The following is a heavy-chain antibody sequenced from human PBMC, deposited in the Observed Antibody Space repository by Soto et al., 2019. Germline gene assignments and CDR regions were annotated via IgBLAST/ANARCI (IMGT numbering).Heavy chain of an antibody. V-gene: IGHV4-34*01. CDR3: ARGRGSGLYKGVYYFDY. Sequence: SETLSLTCAVYGGSFSGYYWSWIRQPPGKGLEWIGEINHSGSTNYNPSLKSRVTISVDTSKNQFSLKLSSVTAADTAVYSCARGRGSGLYKGVYYFDYWGQGTLVTVSS. D-gene: IGHD6-19*01. CDR2: INHSGST. J-gene: IGHJ4*02. CDR1: GGSFSGYY.